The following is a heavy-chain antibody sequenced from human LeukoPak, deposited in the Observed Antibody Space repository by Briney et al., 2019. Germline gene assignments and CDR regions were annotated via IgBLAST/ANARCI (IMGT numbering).Heavy chain of an antibody. CDR1: GFTFSSYA. V-gene: IGHV3-30-3*01. CDR2: ISYDGSNK. D-gene: IGHD5-12*01. CDR3: ARSYRYSGYDDEDYYGMDV. J-gene: IGHJ6*02. Sequence: GGSLRLSCAASGFTFSSYAMHWVRQAPGKGLEWVAVISYDGSNKYYADSVKGRFTISRDNSKNTLYLQMNSLRAEDTAVYYCARSYRYSGYDDEDYYGMDVWGQGTTVTVSS.